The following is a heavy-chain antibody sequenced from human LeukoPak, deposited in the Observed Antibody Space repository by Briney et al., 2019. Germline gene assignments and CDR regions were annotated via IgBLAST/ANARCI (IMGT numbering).Heavy chain of an antibody. CDR1: GYRFSANW. CDR2: IYPADSDT. J-gene: IGHJ5*02. V-gene: IGHV5-51*01. D-gene: IGHD4-23*01. CDR3: ARGVTRYNWFDP. Sequence: GESLKISCQAFGYRFSANWIGWVCQMPGKGLEWMGIIYPADSDTYYSPSFQGQVTISADKSISTTYLQWRSLKASDSTMYYCARGVTRYNWFDPWGQGTLVTVSS.